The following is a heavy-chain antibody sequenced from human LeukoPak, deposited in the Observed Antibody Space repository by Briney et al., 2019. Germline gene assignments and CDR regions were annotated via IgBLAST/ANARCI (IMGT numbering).Heavy chain of an antibody. CDR1: GDSISSGGYC. Sequence: SETLSLTCTVSGDSISSGGYCYTWIRQHPGKGLEWIGYIYYSGSTYYNPSLKSRVTISVDTSKNQFSLKLSSVTAADTAVYYCAREPHYDFWSGGIDYWGQGTLVTVSS. V-gene: IGHV4-31*03. J-gene: IGHJ4*02. CDR2: IYYSGST. D-gene: IGHD3-3*01. CDR3: AREPHYDFWSGGIDY.